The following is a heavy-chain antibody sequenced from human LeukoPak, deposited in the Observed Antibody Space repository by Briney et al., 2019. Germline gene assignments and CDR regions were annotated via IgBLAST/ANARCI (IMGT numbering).Heavy chain of an antibody. CDR1: GDSINDYY. J-gene: IGHJ5*02. Sequence: SETLSLTCAVSGDSINDYYWGWIRQPPGKGLEWIGYIYYSGRTKYNPSLQSRVTISVDTSKNQFSLELSSVTAADTAVYYCARRRAEGGSNGHYNWFDPWGQGTLVTVSS. V-gene: IGHV4-59*08. CDR2: IYYSGRT. D-gene: IGHD6-13*01. CDR3: ARRRAEGGSNGHYNWFDP.